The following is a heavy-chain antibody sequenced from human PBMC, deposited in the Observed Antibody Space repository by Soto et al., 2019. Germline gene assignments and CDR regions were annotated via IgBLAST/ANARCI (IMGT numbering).Heavy chain of an antibody. CDR3: TRDEGYCSGGSCYPPYGMDV. J-gene: IGHJ6*02. D-gene: IGHD2-15*01. CDR1: GFTVSSNY. Sequence: PGGSLRLSCAASGFTVSSNYMSWVRQAPGKGLEWVSVIYSGGSTYYADSVKGRFTISRDNSKNTLYLQMNSLRAEDTAVYYCTRDEGYCSGGSCYPPYGMDVWGQGTTVTVSS. V-gene: IGHV3-53*01. CDR2: IYSGGST.